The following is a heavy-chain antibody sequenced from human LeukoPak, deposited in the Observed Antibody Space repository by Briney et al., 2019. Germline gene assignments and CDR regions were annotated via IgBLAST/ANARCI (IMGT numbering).Heavy chain of an antibody. CDR1: GYTFTGYY. CDR3: AREAKRWGAFDI. CDR2: INPSGGST. Sequence: GASVKVSCKASGYTFTGYYMHWVRQAPGQGLEWMGIINPSGGSTSYAQKFQGRVTMTRDMSTSTVYMELSSLRSEDTAVYYCAREAKRWGAFDIWGQGTMVTVSS. V-gene: IGHV1-46*01. J-gene: IGHJ3*02. D-gene: IGHD4-23*01.